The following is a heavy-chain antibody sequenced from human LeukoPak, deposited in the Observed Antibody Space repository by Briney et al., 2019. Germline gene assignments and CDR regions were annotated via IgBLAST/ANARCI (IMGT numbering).Heavy chain of an antibody. J-gene: IGHJ4*02. CDR1: GFTFSSFA. Sequence: GGFLRLSCAASGFTFSSFAMSWVRQAPGKGLEWVSSTSGSGGNTYYAHSAKGRFTISRDNFKNTLFLQMNSLRAEDTATYYCAKQRASYGYVFDYWGQGTLVTVSS. CDR2: TSGSGGNT. V-gene: IGHV3-23*01. CDR3: AKQRASYGYVFDY. D-gene: IGHD5-18*01.